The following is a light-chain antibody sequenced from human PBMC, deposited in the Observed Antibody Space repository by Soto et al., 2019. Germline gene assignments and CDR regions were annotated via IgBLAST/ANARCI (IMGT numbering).Light chain of an antibody. V-gene: IGLV2-14*01. Sequence: QSALTQPASVSGSPGQSITISCTGTSSDVGGYNFVSWYQQHPGKAPKLMIYEVSNRPSGVSNRFSGSKSGNTAYLTISGLQAEDEADYYCSSYTSSTPPGYVFGTRTKGTGL. CDR2: EVS. CDR3: SSYTSSTPPGYV. CDR1: SSDVGGYNF. J-gene: IGLJ1*01.